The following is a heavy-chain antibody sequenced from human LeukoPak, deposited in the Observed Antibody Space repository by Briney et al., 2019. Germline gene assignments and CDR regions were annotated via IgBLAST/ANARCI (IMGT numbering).Heavy chain of an antibody. CDR1: GGTFSSYA. Sequence: SVKVSCKASGGTFSSYAISWVRQAPGQGLEWMGGIIPIFGTANYAQRFQGRVTITADESTSTAYMELSSLRSEDTAVYYCARAAGVVTNAFDIWGQGTMVTVSS. J-gene: IGHJ3*02. CDR3: ARAAGVVTNAFDI. CDR2: IIPIFGTA. D-gene: IGHD4-23*01. V-gene: IGHV1-69*13.